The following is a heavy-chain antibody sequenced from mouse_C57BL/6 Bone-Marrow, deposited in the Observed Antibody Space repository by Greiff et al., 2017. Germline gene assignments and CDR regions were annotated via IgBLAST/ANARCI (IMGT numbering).Heavy chain of an antibody. J-gene: IGHJ3*01. CDR2: IDPETGGT. CDR3: TRSYYNGSSLAWFAY. D-gene: IGHD1-1*01. V-gene: IGHV1-15*01. CDR1: GYTFTDYE. Sequence: SGAELVRPGASVTLSCKASGYTFTDYEMHWVKQTPVHGLEWIGAIDPETGGTAYNQKFKGNATLTADKSSSTAYMELRSLTSEDSAVYYCTRSYYNGSSLAWFAYWGQGTLVTVSA.